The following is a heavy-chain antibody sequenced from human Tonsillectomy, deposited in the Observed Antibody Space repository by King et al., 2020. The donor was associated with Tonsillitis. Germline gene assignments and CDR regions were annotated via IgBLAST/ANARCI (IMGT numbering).Heavy chain of an antibody. Sequence: LQLQESGPGLVKPSETLSLTCTVSGGSISSYYWSWIRQPPGKGLEWIGYIYYSGSTNYNPSLKSRVTISVDTSKNQFSLKLSSVTAADTAVYYCARESPVVAATPRWFDPWGQGTLVTVSS. CDR2: IYYSGST. J-gene: IGHJ5*02. V-gene: IGHV4-59*01. CDR3: ARESPVVAATPRWFDP. CDR1: GGSISSYY. D-gene: IGHD2-15*01.